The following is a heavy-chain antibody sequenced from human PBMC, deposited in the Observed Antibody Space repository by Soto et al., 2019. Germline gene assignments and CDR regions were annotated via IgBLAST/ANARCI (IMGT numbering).Heavy chain of an antibody. CDR1: GFTFGSYA. V-gene: IGHV3-23*04. CDR3: AKDGEYSSSSY. CDR2: ISGSGGNT. D-gene: IGHD6-6*01. Sequence: EVQLVESGGVVVQPGGSLRLSCAASGFTFGSYAMTWVRQATGKGLEWVSVISGSGGNTYYANSVKGRFTVSRDNSKNTLYLQMSSRRAEDTAFYYCAKDGEYSSSSYWGQGTLVTVSS. J-gene: IGHJ4*02.